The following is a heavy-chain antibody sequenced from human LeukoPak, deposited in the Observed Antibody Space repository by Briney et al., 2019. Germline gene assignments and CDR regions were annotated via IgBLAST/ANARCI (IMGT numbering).Heavy chain of an antibody. Sequence: GGSLRLSCAASGFTFSSYGMHWVRQAPGKGLEWVAFIRYDGSNKYYADSVKGRFTISRDNSKNTLHLQMNSLRAEDTAVYYCAKVYLSQSPFDYWGQGTLVTVSS. CDR2: IRYDGSNK. CDR1: GFTFSSYG. D-gene: IGHD2-21*01. CDR3: AKVYLSQSPFDY. J-gene: IGHJ4*02. V-gene: IGHV3-30*02.